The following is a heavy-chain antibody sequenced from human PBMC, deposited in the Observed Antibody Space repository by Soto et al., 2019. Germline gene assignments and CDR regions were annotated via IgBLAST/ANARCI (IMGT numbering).Heavy chain of an antibody. CDR1: GYTFTSYG. J-gene: IGHJ5*02. V-gene: IGHV1-24*01. D-gene: IGHD6-19*01. Sequence: GASVKVSCKASGYTFTSYGISWVRQAPGKGLEWMGGFDPEDGETIYAQKFQGRVTMTEDTSTDTAYMELSSLRSEDTAVYYCATDLILYSSGRCAWGQGTLVTVSS. CDR2: FDPEDGET. CDR3: ATDLILYSSGRCA.